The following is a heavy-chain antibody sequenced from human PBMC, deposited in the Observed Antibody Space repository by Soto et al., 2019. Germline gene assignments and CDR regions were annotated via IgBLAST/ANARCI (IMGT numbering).Heavy chain of an antibody. D-gene: IGHD4-4*01. J-gene: IGHJ4*02. CDR3: ARVGWLQSIGY. Sequence: EVQLVESGGGLVQPGGSLRLSCAASGFTFSSYSMNWVRQAPGKGLEWLSYISSSSSTIYYTDSVKGRFTISRDNAKNSLSLQMNSLRDEDTAVYYCARVGWLQSIGYCGQGTLVTVSS. CDR2: ISSSSSTI. CDR1: GFTFSSYS. V-gene: IGHV3-48*02.